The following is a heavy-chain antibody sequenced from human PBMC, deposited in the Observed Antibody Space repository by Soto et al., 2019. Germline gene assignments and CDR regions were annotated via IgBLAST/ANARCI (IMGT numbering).Heavy chain of an antibody. J-gene: IGHJ4*02. CDR2: IWYDGSNK. CDR3: ARDPSGYLFDY. Sequence: PGGSLRLSCAASGFTFSSYGMHWVRQAPGKGLEWVAVIWYDGSNKYYADSVKGRFTISRDNSRNTLYLQMNSLRAEDTAVYYCARDPSGYLFDYWGQGTLVTVSS. D-gene: IGHD5-12*01. CDR1: GFTFSSYG. V-gene: IGHV3-33*01.